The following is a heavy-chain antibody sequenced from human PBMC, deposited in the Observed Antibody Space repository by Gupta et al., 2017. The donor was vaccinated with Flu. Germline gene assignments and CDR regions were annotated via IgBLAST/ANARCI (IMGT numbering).Heavy chain of an antibody. V-gene: IGHV4-34*01. D-gene: IGHD6-19*01. CDR1: GGSFSGYY. CDR2: INHSGST. J-gene: IGHJ6*02. Sequence: QVQLQQWGAGLLKPSETLSLTCAVYGGSFSGYYWSWIRKPPGKGLEWIGEINHSGSTNYNPSLKSRVTISVDTSKNQFSLKLSSVTAADTAVYYCARVQQWLVPHYYYGMDVWGQGTTVTVSS. CDR3: ARVQQWLVPHYYYGMDV.